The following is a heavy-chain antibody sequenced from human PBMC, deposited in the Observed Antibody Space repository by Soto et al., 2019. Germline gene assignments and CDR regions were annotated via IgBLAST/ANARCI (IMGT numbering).Heavy chain of an antibody. D-gene: IGHD4-17*01. Sequence: PGGSLRLSCAASGFTFSDAWMSWVRQAPGKGLEWVGRIKSKTDGGTTDYAAPVKGRFTISRDDSKNTLYLQMNSLKTEDTAVYYCTTDLDLGYGDPCYWGQGTLVTVSS. V-gene: IGHV3-15*01. CDR2: IKSKTDGGTT. J-gene: IGHJ4*02. CDR1: GFTFSDAW. CDR3: TTDLDLGYGDPCY.